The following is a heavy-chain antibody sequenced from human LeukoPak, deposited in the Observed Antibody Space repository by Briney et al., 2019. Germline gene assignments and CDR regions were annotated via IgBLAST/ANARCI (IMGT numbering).Heavy chain of an antibody. CDR3: ARVNRLYGSGSYYNDSGYYYYYGMDV. J-gene: IGHJ6*02. CDR2: IIPILGIA. CDR1: GGTFSSYA. Sequence: GASVKVSCKASGGTFSSYAISWVRQAPGQGLEWMGRIIPILGIANYAQKFQGRVTITADKSTSTAYMELSSPRSEDTAVYYCARVNRLYGSGSYYNDSGYYYYYGMDVWGQGTTVTVSS. V-gene: IGHV1-69*04. D-gene: IGHD3-10*01.